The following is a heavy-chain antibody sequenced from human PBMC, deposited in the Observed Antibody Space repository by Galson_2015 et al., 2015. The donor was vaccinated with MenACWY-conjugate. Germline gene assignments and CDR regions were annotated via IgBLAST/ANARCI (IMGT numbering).Heavy chain of an antibody. D-gene: IGHD5-12*01. V-gene: IGHV3-30*10. CDR2: VSYDASSR. CDR3: GRAEGWLRSGFDR. CDR1: GFGFSSYT. J-gene: IGHJ3*01. Sequence: SLRLSCAASGFGFSSYTFYWVRQSPGRGLEWVAVVSYDASSRYSRASVQGRFTISSNNSKNTIALEISSLGPEASALYYWGRAEGWLRSGFDRWGQGVMVSVSS.